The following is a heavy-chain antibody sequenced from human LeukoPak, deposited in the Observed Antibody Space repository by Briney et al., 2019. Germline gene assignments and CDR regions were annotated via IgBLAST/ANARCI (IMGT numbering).Heavy chain of an antibody. CDR1: GGSSSGYY. D-gene: IGHD5-18*01. Sequence: SETLSLTCAVYGGSSSGYYWSWIRQPPGKGLEWIGEINHSGSTNYNPSLKSRVTISVDTSKNQFSLNLSSVTAADTAVYYCARGPGNSYGLLYYFDYWGQGTLVTVSS. J-gene: IGHJ4*02. V-gene: IGHV4-34*01. CDR2: INHSGST. CDR3: ARGPGNSYGLLYYFDY.